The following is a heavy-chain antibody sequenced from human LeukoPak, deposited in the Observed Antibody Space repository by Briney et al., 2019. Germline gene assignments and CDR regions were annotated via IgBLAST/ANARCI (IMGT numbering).Heavy chain of an antibody. Sequence: TSSETLSLTCAVSGYSISSGYYWGWIRQPPGKGLEWIGTIYHNGNTYYNPSLKSRVTISVATSKTQFSLKLSSVTAADTAVYYCARVRYNYGDSDYWGQGTLVTVSS. CDR3: ARVRYNYGDSDY. CDR1: GYSISSGYY. V-gene: IGHV4-38-2*01. J-gene: IGHJ4*02. CDR2: IYHNGNT. D-gene: IGHD5-18*01.